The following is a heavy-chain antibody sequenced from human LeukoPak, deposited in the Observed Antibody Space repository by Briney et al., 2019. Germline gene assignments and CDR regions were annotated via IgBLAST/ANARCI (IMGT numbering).Heavy chain of an antibody. Sequence: PGGSLRLSCAVSGFTFSSYWMSWVRQAPGKGLEWVANIKQDGSEKYYVDSVKGRFTISRDNAKNSLYLQMNSLRAEDTAVYYCTPYDYGGQGTLVTVSS. V-gene: IGHV3-7*01. CDR1: GFTFSSYW. J-gene: IGHJ4*02. CDR2: IKQDGSEK. CDR3: TPYDY.